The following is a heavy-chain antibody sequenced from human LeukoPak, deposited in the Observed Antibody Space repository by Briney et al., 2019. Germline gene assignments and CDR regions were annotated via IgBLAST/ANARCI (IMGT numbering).Heavy chain of an antibody. J-gene: IGHJ1*01. Sequence: PSGTLSLTCTVSSGSISSGSYYWSWIRQPPGKGLEWIGYIYYSGSTNYNPSLKCRVTISVDTSKNQFSLKLSSVTAADTAVYYCVGGPLRYFDWSTSEYFQHWGQGTLVTVSS. V-gene: IGHV4-61*01. CDR3: VGGPLRYFDWSTSEYFQH. CDR1: SGSISSGSYY. CDR2: IYYSGST. D-gene: IGHD3-9*01.